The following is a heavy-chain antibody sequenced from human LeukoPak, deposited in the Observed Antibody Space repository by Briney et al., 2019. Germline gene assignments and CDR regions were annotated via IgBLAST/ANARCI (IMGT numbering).Heavy chain of an antibody. CDR1: GYTYTGYY. CDR3: ARVGLYYYGMDV. D-gene: IGHD3-10*01. Sequence: ASVKVSCEASGYTYTGYYMHWVRQAPGQGLEWMGWINPNSGGTNYAQKFQGRVTMTRDTSISTAYMELSRLRSDDTAVYYCARVGLYYYGMDVWGQGTTVTVSS. CDR2: INPNSGGT. V-gene: IGHV1-2*02. J-gene: IGHJ6*02.